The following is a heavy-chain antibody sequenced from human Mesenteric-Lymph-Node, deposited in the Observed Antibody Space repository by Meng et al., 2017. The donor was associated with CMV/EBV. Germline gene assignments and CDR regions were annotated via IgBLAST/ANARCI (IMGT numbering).Heavy chain of an antibody. V-gene: IGHV4-39*02. CDR1: GGSISNSRYY. J-gene: IGHJ4*02. CDR2: IFSTGST. Sequence: SETLSLTCSVSGGSISNSRYYWGWIRRPPGKGLEWIATIFSTGSTYNNPSLKGRDTISVDTSKNQFSLRLSSVTAADTAVYFCARGGRRRGYFDSWGQAMLVTVSS. D-gene: IGHD1-1*01. CDR3: ARGGRRRGYFDS.